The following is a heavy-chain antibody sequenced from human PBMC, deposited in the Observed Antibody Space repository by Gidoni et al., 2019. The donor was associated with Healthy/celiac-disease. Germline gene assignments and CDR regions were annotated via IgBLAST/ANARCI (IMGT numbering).Heavy chain of an antibody. V-gene: IGHV1-69*08. CDR1: GGTFSSYT. CDR2: IIPSLGIA. CDR3: ARDRGYSYGYYFDY. J-gene: IGHJ4*02. Sequence: QVQLVQSGAEVKKPGSSVKVSCKASGGTFSSYTISWVRQAPGQGLEWMGRIIPSLGIANYAQKFQGRVTITADKSTSTAYMELSSLRSEDTAVYYCARDRGYSYGYYFDYWGQGTLVTVSS. D-gene: IGHD5-18*01.